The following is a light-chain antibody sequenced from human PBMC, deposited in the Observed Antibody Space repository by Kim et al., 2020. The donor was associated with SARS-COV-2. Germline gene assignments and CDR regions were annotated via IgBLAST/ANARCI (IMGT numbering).Light chain of an antibody. CDR2: RNS. Sequence: GRIITSWSSGSSNNRGSYDVDWYQQLPGTAPKLLIYRNSKRHSGVPDRFSGSKSGTSASLAISGLQSEDEADYYCAAWESSLSGWVFGGGTKLTVL. V-gene: IGLV1-47*01. J-gene: IGLJ3*02. CDR3: AAWESSLSGWV. CDR1: SNNRGSYD.